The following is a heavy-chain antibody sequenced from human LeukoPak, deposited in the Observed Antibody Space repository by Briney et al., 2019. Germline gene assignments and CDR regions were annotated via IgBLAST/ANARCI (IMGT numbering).Heavy chain of an antibody. J-gene: IGHJ3*02. CDR2: INPSGGST. V-gene: IGHV1-46*01. Sequence: ASVKVSCKASGYTFTSYYMHWVRQAPGQGLGWMGIINPSGGSTSYAQKFQGRVTMTRDTSTSTVYMELSSLRSEDTAVYYCARDHLVATGRRESDAFDIWGQGTMVTVSS. D-gene: IGHD5-12*01. CDR3: ARDHLVATGRRESDAFDI. CDR1: GYTFTSYY.